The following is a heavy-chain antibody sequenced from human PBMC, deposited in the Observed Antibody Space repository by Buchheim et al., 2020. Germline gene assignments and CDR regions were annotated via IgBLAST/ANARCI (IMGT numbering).Heavy chain of an antibody. CDR3: ARDPHSSTSCYFSCRVYYYGMDV. Sequence: QVQLVESGGGVVQPGRSLRLSCAASGFTFSSYGMHWVRQAPGKGLEWVAVIWYDGSNKYYADSVKGRFTISRDNSKNTLYLPMNSLSAEDTAVYYCARDPHSSTSCYFSCRVYYYGMDVWGQGTT. CDR2: IWYDGSNK. V-gene: IGHV3-33*01. J-gene: IGHJ6*02. D-gene: IGHD2-2*01. CDR1: GFTFSSYG.